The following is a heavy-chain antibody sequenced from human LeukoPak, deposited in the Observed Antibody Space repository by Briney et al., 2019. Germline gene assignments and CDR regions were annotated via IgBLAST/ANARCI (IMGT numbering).Heavy chain of an antibody. CDR1: GFTFSSYG. V-gene: IGHV3-33*01. CDR3: ARDATLYDSSGYYFDY. J-gene: IGHJ4*02. Sequence: GGSLRLSCAASGFTFSSYGMQWVRQAPGKGVEWGAVIWYDGSNKYYADSVNGRFTISRHNSKNTLYLQMNSLRAEDTAVYYCARDATLYDSSGYYFDYWGQGTLVTVSS. CDR2: IWYDGSNK. D-gene: IGHD3-22*01.